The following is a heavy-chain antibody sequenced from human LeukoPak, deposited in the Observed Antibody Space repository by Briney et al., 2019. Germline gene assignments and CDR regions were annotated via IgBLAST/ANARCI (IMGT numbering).Heavy chain of an antibody. CDR1: GGSISSNNYY. Sequence: SETLSLTCTVSGGSISSNNYYWSWIRQPPGREMEWIASINYGGTTYYNPSLKSRVTISVDTSKNQFSLRLSSVTAADTAVYYCARYGSGSYSFGMDVWGQGTTVTVSS. CDR3: ARYGSGSYSFGMDV. CDR2: INYGGTT. D-gene: IGHD3-10*01. V-gene: IGHV4-39*01. J-gene: IGHJ6*02.